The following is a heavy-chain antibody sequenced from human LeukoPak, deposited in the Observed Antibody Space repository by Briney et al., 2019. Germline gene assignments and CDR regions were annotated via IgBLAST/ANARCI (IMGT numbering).Heavy chain of an antibody. Sequence: SETLSLTCAVYGGSFSGYYWSWIRQPPGKGLEWIGEINHSGSTNCNPSLKSRVTISVDTSKNQFSLKLSSVTAADTAVYYCASNQDGYNSNQPWAFDIWGQGTMVTVSS. CDR2: INHSGST. CDR3: ASNQDGYNSNQPWAFDI. J-gene: IGHJ3*02. V-gene: IGHV4-34*01. D-gene: IGHD5-24*01. CDR1: GGSFSGYY.